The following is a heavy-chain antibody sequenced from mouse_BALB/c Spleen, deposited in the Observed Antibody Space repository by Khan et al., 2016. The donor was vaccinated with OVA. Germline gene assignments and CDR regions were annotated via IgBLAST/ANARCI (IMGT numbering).Heavy chain of an antibody. CDR3: ARSYGSWAMDY. Sequence: MQLEESGPSLVKPSQTLSLTCSVTGDSITSGFWNWIRKFPGNKFEYLGYITYSGNIYYNPSLKSRISITRDTSKSQYCLQLNSVTTEDTATYYCARSYGSWAMDYWGQGTSVTVSS. J-gene: IGHJ4*01. CDR1: GDSITSGF. CDR2: ITYSGNI. V-gene: IGHV3-8*02. D-gene: IGHD1-1*01.